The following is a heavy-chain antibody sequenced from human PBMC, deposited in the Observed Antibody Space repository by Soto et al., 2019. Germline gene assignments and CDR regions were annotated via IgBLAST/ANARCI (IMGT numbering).Heavy chain of an antibody. CDR2: IYYSGST. J-gene: IGHJ4*02. D-gene: IGHD3-10*01. CDR3: ATTYYFGSGSAY. CDR1: GGSISSSSYY. Sequence: QLQLQESGPGLVKPSETLSLTCTVSGGSISSSSYYWGWIRQPPGKGLEWIGSIYYSGSTYYNPSLKSRVTISVDTSKNQFSPQLSSVTAADTAVYYCATTYYFGSGSAYWGQGTLVTVSS. V-gene: IGHV4-39*01.